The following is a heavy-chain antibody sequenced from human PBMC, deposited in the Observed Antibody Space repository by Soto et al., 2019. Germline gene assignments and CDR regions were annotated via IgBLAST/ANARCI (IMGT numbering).Heavy chain of an antibody. CDR1: GFTFSSYG. CDR2: IWYDGSNK. CDR3: ARDVGSGYYLHYFDY. D-gene: IGHD3-22*01. V-gene: IGHV3-33*01. Sequence: QVQLVESGGGVVQPGRSLRLSCAASGFTFSSYGMHWVRQAPGKGLEWVAVIWYDGSNKYYADSVKGRFTISRDNSKNTLYLQMNSLRAEDTAVYYCARDVGSGYYLHYFDYWGQGTLVTVSS. J-gene: IGHJ4*02.